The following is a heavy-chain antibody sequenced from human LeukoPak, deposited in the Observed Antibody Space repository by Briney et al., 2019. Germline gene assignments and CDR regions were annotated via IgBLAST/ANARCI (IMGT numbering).Heavy chain of an antibody. CDR2: ISSSSSYI. V-gene: IGHV3-21*01. CDR1: GFTFSSYS. D-gene: IGHD5-12*01. CDR3: AREGSGYDYFIHWFDP. J-gene: IGHJ5*02. Sequence: GGSLRLSCAASGFTFSSYSMNWVRQAPGKGLEWVSSISSSSSYIYYADSVKGRSTISRDNAKNSLYLQMNSLRAEDTAVYYCAREGSGYDYFIHWFDPWGQGTLVTVSS.